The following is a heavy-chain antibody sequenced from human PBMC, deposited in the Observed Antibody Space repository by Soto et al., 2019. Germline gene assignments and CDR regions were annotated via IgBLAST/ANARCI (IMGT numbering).Heavy chain of an antibody. CDR1: GASMNSYH. V-gene: IGHV4-4*07. CDR2: IHSSGST. J-gene: IGHJ5*02. CDR3: ARDQGVAAAGITWFDP. Sequence: SETLSLTCTVSGASMNSYHWSWIRRPAGKGLEWIGHIHSSGSTNYNPSLKSRVTMSVDTSKNQFSLRLMSLTAADTAVYYCARDQGVAAAGITWFDPWGQGSLVTVSS. D-gene: IGHD6-13*01.